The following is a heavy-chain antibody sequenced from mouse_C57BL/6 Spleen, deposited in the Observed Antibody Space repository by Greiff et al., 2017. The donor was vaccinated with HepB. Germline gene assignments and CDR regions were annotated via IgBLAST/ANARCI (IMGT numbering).Heavy chain of an antibody. V-gene: IGHV1-64*01. CDR3: AREGDSLGC. D-gene: IGHD6-5*01. CDR1: GYTFTSYW. Sequence: QVQLQQPGAELVKPGASVKLSCKASGYTFTSYWMHWVKQRPGQGLEWIGMIHPNSGSTNYNEKFKSKATLTVDKSSSTADMQLSSLTSEDSAVYYGAREGDSLGCWGQGTTLTVSS. CDR2: IHPNSGST. J-gene: IGHJ2*01.